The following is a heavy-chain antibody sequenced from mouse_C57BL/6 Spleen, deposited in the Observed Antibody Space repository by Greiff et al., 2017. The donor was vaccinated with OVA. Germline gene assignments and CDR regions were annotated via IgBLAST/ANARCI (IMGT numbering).Heavy chain of an antibody. CDR1: GYTFTSYW. Sequence: QVQLKQPGAELVKPGASVKLSCKASGYTFTSYWMHWVKLRPGQGLEWIGMIHPNSGSTNYNEKFKSKATLTVDKSSSTAYMQLSSLTSEDSAVYYCARGYGSSVDYWGQGTTLTVSS. D-gene: IGHD1-1*01. V-gene: IGHV1-64*01. CDR3: ARGYGSSVDY. CDR2: IHPNSGST. J-gene: IGHJ2*01.